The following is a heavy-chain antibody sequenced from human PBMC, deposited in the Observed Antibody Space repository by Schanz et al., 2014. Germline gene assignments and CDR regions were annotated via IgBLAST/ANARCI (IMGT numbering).Heavy chain of an antibody. Sequence: EVHLLESGGGLVEPGGSLRLPCATSGFSLDIFAVSWVRQAPGKGLEWVSSFNDGGVNKYYADSVKGRFTISSDNAKSTLYLQMSSLRADDTAVYYCAKAAGWPVTRFDPWGQGTLVTVSS. D-gene: IGHD4-4*01. J-gene: IGHJ5*02. CDR2: FNDGGVNK. CDR1: GFSLDIFA. CDR3: AKAAGWPVTRFDP. V-gene: IGHV3-23*01.